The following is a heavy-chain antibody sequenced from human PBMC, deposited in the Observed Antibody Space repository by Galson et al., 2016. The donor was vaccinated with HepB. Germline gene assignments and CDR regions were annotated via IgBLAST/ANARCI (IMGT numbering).Heavy chain of an antibody. V-gene: IGHV3-11*06. J-gene: IGHJ5*02. D-gene: IGHD2-21*02. Sequence: SLRLSCAASGFTFSTYYMIWIRQALGKGLEWIAYMSSNSIFTNYPDSVKGRFTISRDNAENSLYLQMNSLRAEDTAVCFCARVSHALVVTVFDPWGQGTLVTVSS. CDR1: GFTFSTYY. CDR2: MSSNSIFT. CDR3: ARVSHALVVTVFDP.